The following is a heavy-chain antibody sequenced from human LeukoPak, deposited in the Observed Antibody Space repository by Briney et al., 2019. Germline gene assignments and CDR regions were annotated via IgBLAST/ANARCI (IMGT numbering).Heavy chain of an antibody. CDR1: GYTFTTYW. Sequence: GESLKISCKASGYTFTTYWIGWVRQMPGKGLEWMGIIYPGDSDTRYSPSYQGQVTISADKSISTAYLQWSSLKASDTAIYYCARHLFPDYGDYADYWGQGTLVTVSS. V-gene: IGHV5-51*01. D-gene: IGHD4-17*01. CDR3: ARHLFPDYGDYADY. CDR2: IYPGDSDT. J-gene: IGHJ4*02.